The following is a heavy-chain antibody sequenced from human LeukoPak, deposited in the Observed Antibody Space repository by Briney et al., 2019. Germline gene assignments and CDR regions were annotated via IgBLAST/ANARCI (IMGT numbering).Heavy chain of an antibody. CDR1: GGSISGYY. V-gene: IGHV4-34*01. CDR3: ARGLEANELTS. Sequence: SETLSLTCTVSGGSISGYYWSWIRQPPGEGLAWIGEINHSGSTNYNPSLKSRVTMSVDTSRNQFSLKLSSVTAADTAVYYCARGLEANELTSWGQGTLVTVSS. D-gene: IGHD1-1*01. CDR2: INHSGST. J-gene: IGHJ4*02.